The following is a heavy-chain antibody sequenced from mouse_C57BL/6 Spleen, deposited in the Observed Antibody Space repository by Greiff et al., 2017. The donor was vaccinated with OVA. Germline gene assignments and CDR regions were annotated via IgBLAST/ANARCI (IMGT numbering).Heavy chain of an antibody. V-gene: IGHV1-15*01. CDR1: GYTFTSYE. J-gene: IGHJ3*01. CDR2: IDPSDGGT. D-gene: IGHD1-1*01. Sequence: QVQLQQSGAELVRPGASVTLSCKASGYTFTSYEMHWVKQTPVHGLEWIGAIDPSDGGTAYNQKFKGKAILTADKSSSTAYMELRSLTSEDSAVYDGTRNYYGRSGPLAYWGQGTLVTVSA. CDR3: TRNYYGRSGPLAY.